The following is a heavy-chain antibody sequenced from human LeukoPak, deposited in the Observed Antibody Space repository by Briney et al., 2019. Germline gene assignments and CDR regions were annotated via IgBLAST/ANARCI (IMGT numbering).Heavy chain of an antibody. CDR1: GFTFDDYA. D-gene: IGHD4-17*01. CDR3: ARDPTVTRTLADY. V-gene: IGHV3-9*01. CDR2: ISWNSGSI. J-gene: IGHJ4*02. Sequence: GGSLRLSCAASGFTFDDYAMHWVRHAPGKGLEWVSGISWNSGSIGYADSVKGRFTISRDNAKNSLYLQMNSLRAEDTAVYYCARDPTVTRTLADYWGQGTLVTVSS.